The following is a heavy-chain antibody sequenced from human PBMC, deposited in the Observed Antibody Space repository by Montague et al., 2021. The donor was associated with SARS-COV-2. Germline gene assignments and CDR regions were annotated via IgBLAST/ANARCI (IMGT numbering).Heavy chain of an antibody. CDR1: GGSISSSSYY. Sequence: SETLSLTCTVSGGSISSSSYYWGWIRQPPGKGLEWIGSIYYSGSTYYNPSLKSRVTISVDTSQSQFSLKLSSVTAADTAVYYCARFPTSYYYDSKAAPATPDALDIWGQGTMVTVSS. D-gene: IGHD3-22*01. J-gene: IGHJ3*02. CDR3: ARFPTSYYYDSKAAPATPDALDI. CDR2: IYYSGST. V-gene: IGHV4-39*01.